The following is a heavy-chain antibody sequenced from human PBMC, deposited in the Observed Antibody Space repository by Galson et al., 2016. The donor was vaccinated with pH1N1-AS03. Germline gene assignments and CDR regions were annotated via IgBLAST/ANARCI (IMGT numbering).Heavy chain of an antibody. CDR1: GYTFTYYW. J-gene: IGHJ3*02. V-gene: IGHV5-51*01. Sequence: QSGAEVKKPGESLKISCKASGYTFTYYWIGWVRQMPGKGLEWMGVIYPGDSETRYSPSFHGQVTISADKSTNTAYLQWSSLKASDTAMYYCARSTGGLALITGFAVDIWGQGTMVTVSS. CDR3: ARSTGGLALITGFAVDI. D-gene: IGHD3-10*01. CDR2: IYPGDSET.